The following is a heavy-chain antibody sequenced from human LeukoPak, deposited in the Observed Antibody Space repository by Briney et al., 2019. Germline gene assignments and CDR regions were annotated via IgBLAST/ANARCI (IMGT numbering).Heavy chain of an antibody. D-gene: IGHD2-15*01. Sequence: PGGSLRLSCAASGFTFSSYAMSWVRQAPGKGLEWVSAISGSGGSTYYADSVKGRFTISRDNSKNTLYLQMNSLRAEGTAVYYCAKRGVVVAAPYYYYGMDVWGQGTTVTVSS. J-gene: IGHJ6*02. CDR1: GFTFSSYA. V-gene: IGHV3-23*01. CDR2: ISGSGGST. CDR3: AKRGVVVAAPYYYYGMDV.